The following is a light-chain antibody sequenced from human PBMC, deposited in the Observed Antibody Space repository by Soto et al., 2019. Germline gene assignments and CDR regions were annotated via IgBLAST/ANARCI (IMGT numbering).Light chain of an antibody. J-gene: IGKJ1*01. CDR1: QSVSSK. CDR2: GAS. Sequence: EIVMTQSPVTLSVSPGERATISCRASQSVSSKLAWYQQKPGQAPRLLIYGASARATGTPVRFSGSGSGTEFTLTISSLQSEDFAVYYCQQYNNWPPWTFGQGTKVEIQ. CDR3: QQYNNWPPWT. V-gene: IGKV3-15*01.